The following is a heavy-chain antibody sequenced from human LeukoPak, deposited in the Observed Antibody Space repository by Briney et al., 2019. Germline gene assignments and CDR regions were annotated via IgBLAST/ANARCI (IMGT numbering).Heavy chain of an antibody. V-gene: IGHV4-34*01. D-gene: IGHD3-3*01. J-gene: IGHJ5*02. Sequence: SETLSLTCAVYGGSFSGYYWSWIRQPPGKGLEWIGEINHSGSTNYNPSLKSRVTISVDTSKNQLSLKLSSVTAADTAGYYCAGVLPITIFGVVIIRGWFDPWGPGTLVTVSS. CDR2: INHSGST. CDR3: AGVLPITIFGVVIIRGWFDP. CDR1: GGSFSGYY.